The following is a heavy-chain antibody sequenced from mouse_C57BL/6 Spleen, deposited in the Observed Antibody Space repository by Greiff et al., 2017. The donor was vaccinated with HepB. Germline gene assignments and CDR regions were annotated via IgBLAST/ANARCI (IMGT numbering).Heavy chain of an antibody. J-gene: IGHJ3*01. CDR1: GYTFTSYT. D-gene: IGHD2-1*01. V-gene: IGHV1-4*01. Sequence: QVQLQQSGAELARPGASVKMSCKASGYTFTSYTMHWVKQRPGQGLEWIGYINPSSGYTKYNQKFKDKATLTADKSSSTAYMQLSSLTSEDSAVYYCANYDNTSGVAYWGQGTLGTVSA. CDR3: ANYDNTSGVAY. CDR2: INPSSGYT.